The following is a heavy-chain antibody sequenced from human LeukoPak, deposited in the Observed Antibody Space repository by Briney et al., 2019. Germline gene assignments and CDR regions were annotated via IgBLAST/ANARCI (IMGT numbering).Heavy chain of an antibody. Sequence: SVKVSCKASGGTFSSYAISWVRQAPGQGLEWMGGIIPIFGTANYAQKFQGRVTITADESTSTAYMELSSLRSEDTAVYYCASLGGTTMVPPPFDIWGQGTMVTVSS. J-gene: IGHJ3*02. V-gene: IGHV1-69*13. CDR3: ASLGGTTMVPPPFDI. CDR2: IIPIFGTA. D-gene: IGHD3-10*01. CDR1: GGTFSSYA.